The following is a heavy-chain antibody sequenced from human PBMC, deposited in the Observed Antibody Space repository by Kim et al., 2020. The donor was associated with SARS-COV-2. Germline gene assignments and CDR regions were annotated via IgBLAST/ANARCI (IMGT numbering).Heavy chain of an antibody. CDR1: GGSISSYY. D-gene: IGHD6-19*01. CDR2: IYYSGST. CDR3: ARADSSGWPQIDY. Sequence: SETLSLTCTVSGGSISSYYWSWIRQPPGKGLEWIGYIYYSGSTNYNPSLKSRVTISVDTSKNQFSLKLSSVTAADTAVYYCARADSSGWPQIDYWGQGTLVTVSS. V-gene: IGHV4-59*01. J-gene: IGHJ4*02.